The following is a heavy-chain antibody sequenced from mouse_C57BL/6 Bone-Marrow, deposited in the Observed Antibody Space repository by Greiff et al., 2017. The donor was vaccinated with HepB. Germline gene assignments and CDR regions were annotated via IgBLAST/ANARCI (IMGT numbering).Heavy chain of an antibody. CDR1: GYTFTSYW. Sequence: QVHVKQSGAELVKPGASVKLSCKASGYTFTSYWMHWVKQRPGQGLEWIGMIHPNSGSTNYNEKFKSKATLTVDKSSSTAYMQLSSLTSEDSAVYYCASYYYGVARYWYFDVWGTGTTVTVSS. J-gene: IGHJ1*03. V-gene: IGHV1-64*01. CDR2: IHPNSGST. D-gene: IGHD1-1*01. CDR3: ASYYYGVARYWYFDV.